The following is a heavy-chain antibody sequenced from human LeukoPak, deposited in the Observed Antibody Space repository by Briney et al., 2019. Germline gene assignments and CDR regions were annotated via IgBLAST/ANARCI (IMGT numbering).Heavy chain of an antibody. D-gene: IGHD2-2*02. CDR3: ATDLVPAAINSISSDY. J-gene: IGHJ4*02. Sequence: ASVKVSCKVSGYTLTELSMHWVRQAPGKGLEWMGGFDPEDGETIYAQKFQGRVTMTEDTSTDTAYMELSSLRSEDTAVYYCATDLVPAAINSISSDYWGQGTLVTVSS. CDR1: GYTLTELS. CDR2: FDPEDGET. V-gene: IGHV1-24*01.